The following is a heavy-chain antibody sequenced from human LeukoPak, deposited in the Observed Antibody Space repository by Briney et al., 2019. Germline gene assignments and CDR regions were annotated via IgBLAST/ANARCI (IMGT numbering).Heavy chain of an antibody. D-gene: IGHD2-2*01. CDR1: GFTFSSYS. Sequence: GGSLRLSCAASGFTFSSYSMNWVRQAPGKGLEWVSSISSSSSYIYYADSVKGRFTISRDNAKNSLYLQMNSLRAEDTAVYYCARDFCGSTSCYFDYYYYGMDVWGQGTTVTVSS. J-gene: IGHJ6*02. V-gene: IGHV3-21*01. CDR2: ISSSSSYI. CDR3: ARDFCGSTSCYFDYYYYGMDV.